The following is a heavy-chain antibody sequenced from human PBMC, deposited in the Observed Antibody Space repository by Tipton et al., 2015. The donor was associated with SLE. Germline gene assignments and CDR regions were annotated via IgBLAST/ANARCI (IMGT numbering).Heavy chain of an antibody. J-gene: IGHJ4*02. CDR2: IYYRGST. CDR1: GGSISSYY. Sequence: TLSLTCTVSGGSISSYYWSWIRQPPGKGLEWIGYIYYRGSTNYNPSLKSRVTISVDTSKNQFSLKLSSVTAADTAEYYCARDISRYCSGGSCYSRPVYFDYWGQGTLVTVSS. D-gene: IGHD2-15*01. V-gene: IGHV4-59*01. CDR3: ARDISRYCSGGSCYSRPVYFDY.